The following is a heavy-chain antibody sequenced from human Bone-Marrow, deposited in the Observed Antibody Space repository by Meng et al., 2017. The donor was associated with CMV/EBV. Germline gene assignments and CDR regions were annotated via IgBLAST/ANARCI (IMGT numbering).Heavy chain of an antibody. D-gene: IGHD2-2*02. CDR2: IIPILGIA. CDR3: ARAREGGYCSSTSCYTFGY. CDR1: TFSSYA. Sequence: TFSSYAISWVRQAPGQGLEWMGGIIPILGIANYAQKFQGRVTITADKSTSTAYMELSSLRSEDTAVYYCARAREGGYCSSTSCYTFGYWGQGTLVTVSS. J-gene: IGHJ4*02. V-gene: IGHV1-69*10.